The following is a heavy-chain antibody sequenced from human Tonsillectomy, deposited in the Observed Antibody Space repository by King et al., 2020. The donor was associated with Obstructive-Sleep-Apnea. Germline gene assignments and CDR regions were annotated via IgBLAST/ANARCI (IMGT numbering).Heavy chain of an antibody. J-gene: IGHJ3*02. Sequence: VQLVESGGGLVQPGGSLRLSCAASGFTFSDHYMDWVRQAPGKGLEWVGRTRNKANSYTTEYAASVKGRFTISREDSKNSLYLQMNSLKTEDTAVYYCARDGRGSSHRANAFDIWGQGTMVTVSS. D-gene: IGHD1-26*01. CDR1: GFTFSDHY. CDR3: ARDGRGSSHRANAFDI. CDR2: TRNKANSYTT. V-gene: IGHV3-72*01.